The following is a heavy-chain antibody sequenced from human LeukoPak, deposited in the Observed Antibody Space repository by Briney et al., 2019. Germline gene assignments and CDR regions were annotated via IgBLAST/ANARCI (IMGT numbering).Heavy chain of an antibody. V-gene: IGHV3-74*01. Sequence: GGSLRLSCAASGFPFNNYWMHWVRQAPGKGLVWVSSINTDGRTTRYAASVQGRFTISRDNAKNTLYLQMNSLRDDDTAVYYCARAGASGWYAAGWFDPWGQGTLVAVSS. J-gene: IGHJ5*02. D-gene: IGHD6-19*01. CDR2: INTDGRTT. CDR1: GFPFNNYW. CDR3: ARAGASGWYAAGWFDP.